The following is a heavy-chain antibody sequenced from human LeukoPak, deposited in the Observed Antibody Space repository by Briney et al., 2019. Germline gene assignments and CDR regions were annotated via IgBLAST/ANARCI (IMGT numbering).Heavy chain of an antibody. CDR3: VRRFGT. J-gene: IGHJ4*02. V-gene: IGHV4-39*01. Sequence: SETLSLTCTVSGGSISSSYYYWGCIRQPPGKGLEWIVSIYYSGSTYYNPSLKSRVTISVDTSKNQFSLKLRSVTAADTAVYYCVRRFGTWGQGTLVTVSS. CDR1: GGSISSSYYY. CDR2: IYYSGST. D-gene: IGHD3-16*01.